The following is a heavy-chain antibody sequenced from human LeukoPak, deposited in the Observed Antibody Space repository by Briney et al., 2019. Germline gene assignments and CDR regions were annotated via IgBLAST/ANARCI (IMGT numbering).Heavy chain of an antibody. Sequence: ASVKVSCKVSGYTLTELSMHWVRQAPGKGLEWMGGFDPEDGETIYAQKFQGRVTMTRNTSISTAYMELSSLRSEDTAVYYCARGADIVVVVAATSNWFDPWGQGTLVTVSS. V-gene: IGHV1-24*01. CDR2: FDPEDGET. CDR1: GYTLTELS. D-gene: IGHD2-15*01. CDR3: ARGADIVVVVAATSNWFDP. J-gene: IGHJ5*02.